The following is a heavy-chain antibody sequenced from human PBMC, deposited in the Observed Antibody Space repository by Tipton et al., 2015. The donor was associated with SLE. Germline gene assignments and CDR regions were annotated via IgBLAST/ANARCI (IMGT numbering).Heavy chain of an antibody. CDR3: ARENVAADGALDV. CDR1: GGSINNDGDY. CDR2: ISYSGNAYYT. V-gene: IGHV4-31*03. J-gene: IGHJ3*01. D-gene: IGHD6-13*01. Sequence: TLSLTCSVSGGSINNDGDYWSWIRQYPGKNLEWIGYISYSGNAYYTHYNPSRKSRVTMSVDTSKNQFSLTVNSVTAADTAVYYCARENVAADGALDVWGQGTMVTVSS.